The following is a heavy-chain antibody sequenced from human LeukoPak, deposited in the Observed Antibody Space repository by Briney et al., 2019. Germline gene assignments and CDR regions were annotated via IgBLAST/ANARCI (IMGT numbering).Heavy chain of an antibody. CDR2: IYYSGST. CDR3: AGTGIAAAGLFDY. CDR1: GGSISSSSYY. D-gene: IGHD6-13*01. V-gene: IGHV4-39*05. Sequence: PSETPSLTCTVSGGSISSSSYYWGWIRQPPGKGLEWIGSIYYSGSTYYNPSLKSRVTISVDTSKNQFSLKLSSVTAADTAVYYCAGTGIAAAGLFDYWGQGTLVTVSS. J-gene: IGHJ4*02.